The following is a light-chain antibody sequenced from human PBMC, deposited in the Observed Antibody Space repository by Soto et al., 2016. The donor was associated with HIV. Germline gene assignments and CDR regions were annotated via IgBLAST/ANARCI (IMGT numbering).Light chain of an antibody. Sequence: DIQMTQSPSTLSASVGDRVTITCRASQSISSWLAWYQQKPGKAPNLLIYMASTLESGVPSRFSGSGSGTEFTLTISSLQPDDFATYYCQQANSFPLTFGGGTKVEIK. V-gene: IGKV1-5*03. CDR2: MAS. J-gene: IGKJ4*01. CDR3: QQANSFPLT. CDR1: QSISSW.